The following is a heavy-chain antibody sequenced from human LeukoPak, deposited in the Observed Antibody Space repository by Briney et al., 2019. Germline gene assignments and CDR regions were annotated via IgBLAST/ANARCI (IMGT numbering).Heavy chain of an antibody. D-gene: IGHD7-27*01. V-gene: IGHV3-23*01. CDR2: INAGGRP. CDR3: AQDVTGDAGS. Sequence: GGSLRLSCTVSGFTLSRSAVSWVRQAPGKGLEWVSSINAGGRPFYADPVKGRFTISRDNSNTLYLQLNNVRAEDTAVYFCAQDVTGDAGSWGQGTLVTVSS. CDR1: GFTLSRSA. J-gene: IGHJ5*02.